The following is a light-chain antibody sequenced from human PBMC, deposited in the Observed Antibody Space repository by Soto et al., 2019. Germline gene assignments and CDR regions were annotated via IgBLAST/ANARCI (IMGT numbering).Light chain of an antibody. Sequence: EIVLTQSPATLSLSPGERATLSCRASQSVSAYTAWFQQKPGQPPRLVIYEASNRATGIPDRFSGSGSGTDFTLTISSLDPEDFAVYYCQQRNNWPWTFGQWTKVEIK. CDR3: QQRNNWPWT. CDR2: EAS. CDR1: QSVSAY. V-gene: IGKV3-11*01. J-gene: IGKJ1*01.